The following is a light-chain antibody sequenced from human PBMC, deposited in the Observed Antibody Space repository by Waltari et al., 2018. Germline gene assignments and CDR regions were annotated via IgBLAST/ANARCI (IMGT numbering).Light chain of an antibody. J-gene: IGLJ3*02. CDR2: DVS. V-gene: IGLV2-23*02. CDR3: CSYAGNYIWV. Sequence: QAALTQPASVSRSPGQSVTISCTGTSSYIGRSDIASWYQQHPGNSPKLIICDVSKRPSGVSDRFSGSKSGDTASLTISGLLFEDEADYYCCSYAGNYIWVFGGGTRLTVL. CDR1: SSYIGRSDI.